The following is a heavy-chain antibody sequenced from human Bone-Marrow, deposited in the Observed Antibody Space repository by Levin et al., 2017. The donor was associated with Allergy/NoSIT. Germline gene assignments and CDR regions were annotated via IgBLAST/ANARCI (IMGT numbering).Heavy chain of an antibody. CDR1: GFIFSNYA. Sequence: GESLKISCAASGFIFSNYAMSWVRQAPGKGLEWVSGISGSGGSTFYADSVKGRLTISRDNSKNTLYLQMNSLRAEDAAVYYCAKLIATTVTNWFDPWGQGTLVTVSS. CDR2: ISGSGGST. J-gene: IGHJ5*02. V-gene: IGHV3-23*01. CDR3: AKLIATTVTNWFDP. D-gene: IGHD6-13*01.